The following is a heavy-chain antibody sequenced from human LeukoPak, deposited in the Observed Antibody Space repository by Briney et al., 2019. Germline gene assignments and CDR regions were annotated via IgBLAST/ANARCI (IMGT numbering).Heavy chain of an antibody. CDR1: GYTFTSYG. D-gene: IGHD3-22*01. V-gene: IGHV1-18*01. CDR3: ARGGDYYDSSGYYDA. Sequence: ASVKVSCEASGYTFTSYGISWVRQAPGQGLEWMGWISAYNGNTNYAQKLQGRVTMTTDTSTSTAYMELRSLRSDDTAVYYCARGGDYYDSSGYYDAWGQGTLVTVSS. J-gene: IGHJ5*02. CDR2: ISAYNGNT.